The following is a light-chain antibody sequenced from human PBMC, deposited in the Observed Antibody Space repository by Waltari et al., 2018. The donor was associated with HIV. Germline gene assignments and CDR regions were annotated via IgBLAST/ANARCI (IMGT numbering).Light chain of an antibody. CDR3: MQAPERT. V-gene: IGKV2-28*01. CDR1: QSVLPGNGSNY. J-gene: IGKJ1*01. CDR2: LGS. Sequence: DIVMTQSPLSLSVTPGEPASIPCRSSQSVLPGNGSNYLDWYVQKPGQSPQLLSYLGSSRASGVPDRFSGSGSGTDFTLKISRVEAEDVGFYYCMQAPERTFGQGTKVEIK.